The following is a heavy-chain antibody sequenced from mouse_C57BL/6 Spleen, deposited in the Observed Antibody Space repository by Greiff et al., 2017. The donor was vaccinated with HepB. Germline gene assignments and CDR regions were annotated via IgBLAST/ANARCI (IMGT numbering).Heavy chain of an antibody. J-gene: IGHJ1*03. CDR2: INYDGSST. V-gene: IGHV5-16*01. CDR1: GFTFSDYY. CDR3: ARDGYDRYFDV. D-gene: IGHD2-2*01. Sequence: EVQRVESEGGLVQPGSSMKLSCTASGFTFSDYYMAWVRQVPEKGLEWVANINYDGSSTYYLDSLKSRFIISRDNAKNILYLQMSSLKSEDTATYYCARDGYDRYFDVWGTGTTVTVSS.